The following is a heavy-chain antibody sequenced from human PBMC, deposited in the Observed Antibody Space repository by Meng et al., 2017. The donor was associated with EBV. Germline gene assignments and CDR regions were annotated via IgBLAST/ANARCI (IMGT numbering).Heavy chain of an antibody. D-gene: IGHD3-10*01. CDR3: ASESGRGYTPDY. CDR2: FLPRLGAP. V-gene: IGHV1-69*01. J-gene: IGHJ4*02. Sequence: VQLVQVAAEGKKPGSAVKVSCKTSGGPFRYYAISWVRQAPGQGLEWLGGFLPRLGAPNYAQKFHGRVKITADESTSTHYMDLSSLRSEDTAIYYCASESGRGYTPDYWGQGTLVTVSS. CDR1: GGPFRYYA.